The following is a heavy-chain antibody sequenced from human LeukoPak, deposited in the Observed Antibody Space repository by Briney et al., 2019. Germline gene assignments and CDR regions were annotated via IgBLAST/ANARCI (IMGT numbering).Heavy chain of an antibody. CDR1: GCTFSSYE. V-gene: IGHV3-48*03. CDR3: AVGEQWLVDRVDY. J-gene: IGHJ4*02. Sequence: GGSLRLSCAVSGCTFSSYEMNWVRQAPGKGLEWVSYISSSGSTIYYADSVKGRFTISRDNAKNSLYLQMNSLRAEDTAVYYCAVGEQWLVDRVDYWGQGTLVTVSS. D-gene: IGHD6-19*01. CDR2: ISSSGSTI.